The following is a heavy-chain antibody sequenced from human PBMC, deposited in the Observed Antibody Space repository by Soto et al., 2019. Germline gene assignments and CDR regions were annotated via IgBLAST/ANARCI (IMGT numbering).Heavy chain of an antibody. CDR2: IIPIFGTA. Sequence: QVQLVQSGAEVKKPGSSVKVSCKASGGTFSSYAISWVRQAPGQGLEWMGGIIPIFGTANYAQKFQGRVTVNAEESPSTAYIGLRSLRSGDTAVYYCAGLYNGPYYYYGMDVWGQGTTVTVSS. CDR3: AGLYNGPYYYYGMDV. D-gene: IGHD1-1*01. CDR1: GGTFSSYA. J-gene: IGHJ6*02. V-gene: IGHV1-69*01.